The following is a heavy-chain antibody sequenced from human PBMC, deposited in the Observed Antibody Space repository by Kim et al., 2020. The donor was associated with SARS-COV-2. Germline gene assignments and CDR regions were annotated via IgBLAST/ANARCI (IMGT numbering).Heavy chain of an antibody. CDR3: ASERKYCSSTSCRSDAFDI. V-gene: IGHV1-2*02. J-gene: IGHJ3*02. Sequence: ASVKVSCKVSGYTFTGYYMHWVRQAPGQGLEWMGWINPNSGGTNYAQKFQGRVTMTRDTSISTAYMELSRLRSDDTAVYYCASERKYCSSTSCRSDAFDIWGQGTMVTVSS. CDR1: GYTFTGYY. D-gene: IGHD2-2*01. CDR2: INPNSGGT.